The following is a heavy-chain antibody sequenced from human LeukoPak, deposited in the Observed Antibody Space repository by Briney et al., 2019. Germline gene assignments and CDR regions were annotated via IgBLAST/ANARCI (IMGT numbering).Heavy chain of an antibody. Sequence: ASVKVSCKASGYTFASYGISWVRQAPGQGLEWMGWISAYNGNTNYAQKLQGRVTMTTDTSTSTAYMELRSLRSDDTAVYYCARDSSGSWYPDAFDIWGQGTMVTVSS. CDR3: ARDSSGSWYPDAFDI. J-gene: IGHJ3*02. CDR2: ISAYNGNT. V-gene: IGHV1-18*01. CDR1: GYTFASYG. D-gene: IGHD6-13*01.